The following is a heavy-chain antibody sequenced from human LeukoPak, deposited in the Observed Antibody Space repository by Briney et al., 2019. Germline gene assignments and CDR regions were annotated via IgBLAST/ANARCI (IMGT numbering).Heavy chain of an antibody. D-gene: IGHD1-7*01. V-gene: IGHV4-59*01. CDR1: GGSISSYY. CDR2: IYYSEST. CDR3: ARDILRVDEL. Sequence: SETLSLTCTVSGGSISSYYWSWIRQPPGKGLEWIGYIYYSESTNYNPSLKSRVTISVDTSKNQFSLKLSSVTAADTAVYYCARDILRVDELWGQGTLVTVSS. J-gene: IGHJ4*02.